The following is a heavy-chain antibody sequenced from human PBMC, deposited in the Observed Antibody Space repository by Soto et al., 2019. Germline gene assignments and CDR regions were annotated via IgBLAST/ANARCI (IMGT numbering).Heavy chain of an antibody. D-gene: IGHD3-9*01. CDR2: IIPIFGTA. CDR3: ARGDILTGYSQGAFDI. J-gene: IGHJ3*02. V-gene: IGHV1-69*06. Sequence: QVQLVQSGAEVKKPGSSVKVSCKASGGTFSSYAISWVRQAPGQGLEWMGGIIPIFGTANYAQKFQGRVTITADKSTSTAYMELSSLRSEDTAVYYCARGDILTGYSQGAFDIWGQGTMVTVSS. CDR1: GGTFSSYA.